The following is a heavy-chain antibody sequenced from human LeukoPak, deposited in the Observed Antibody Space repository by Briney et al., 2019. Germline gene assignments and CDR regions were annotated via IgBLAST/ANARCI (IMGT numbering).Heavy chain of an antibody. D-gene: IGHD6-19*01. CDR1: GFTFSSYE. Sequence: GGSLRLSCAASGFTFSSYEMNWVRLASGKGLEWVSYISSSGSTIYYADSVKGRFTISRDNAKNSLYLQMNSLRAEDTAVYYCARYSSGWTASYNWFDPWGQGTLVTVSS. J-gene: IGHJ5*02. CDR3: ARYSSGWTASYNWFDP. CDR2: ISSSGSTI. V-gene: IGHV3-48*03.